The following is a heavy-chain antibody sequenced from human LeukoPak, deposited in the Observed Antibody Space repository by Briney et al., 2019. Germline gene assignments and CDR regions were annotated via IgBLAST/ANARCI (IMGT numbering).Heavy chain of an antibody. CDR1: GFTFSSYS. J-gene: IGHJ4*02. CDR3: ARDRGSGWFYDIDY. CDR2: ISFTSDYI. Sequence: GGSLRLSCAASGFTFSSYSMNWDRQAPGKGLEWVSSISFTSDYIYYADSVKGRFTISRDNAKNSLYLQMNSLRAEDTAVYYCARDRGSGWFYDIDYWGQGTLVTVSS. V-gene: IGHV3-21*01. D-gene: IGHD6-19*01.